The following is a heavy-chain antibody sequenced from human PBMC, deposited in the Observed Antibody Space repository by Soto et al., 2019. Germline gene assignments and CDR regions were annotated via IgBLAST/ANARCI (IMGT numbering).Heavy chain of an antibody. J-gene: IGHJ6*03. CDR2: INAGNGNT. Sequence: QVQLVQSGAEVKKPGASVKVSCKASGYTFTSYAMHWVRQAPGQRLEWMGWINAGNGNTKYSQKCQGRVNITRDTSASTAYMELSSLRSEDTAVYYCAGDGRSSSWYPSYYYMDVWGKGTTVTVSS. D-gene: IGHD6-13*01. V-gene: IGHV1-3*01. CDR3: AGDGRSSSWYPSYYYMDV. CDR1: GYTFTSYA.